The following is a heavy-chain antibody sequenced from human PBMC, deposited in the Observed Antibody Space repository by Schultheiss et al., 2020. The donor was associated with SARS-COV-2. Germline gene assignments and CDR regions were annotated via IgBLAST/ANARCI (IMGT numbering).Heavy chain of an antibody. CDR2: IGTGGDT. Sequence: GGSLRLSCAASGFTFSSYGMHWVRRAPGKGPEWVSAIGTGGDTYYADSVMGRFTISRDNAKKSLYLQMNSLIAEDMAVYYCARDPMTTQVEIYYYYGMDVWGQGTTVTVSS. CDR3: ARDPMTTQVEIYYYYGMDV. D-gene: IGHD4-11*01. J-gene: IGHJ6*02. CDR1: GFTFSSYG. V-gene: IGHV3-47*02.